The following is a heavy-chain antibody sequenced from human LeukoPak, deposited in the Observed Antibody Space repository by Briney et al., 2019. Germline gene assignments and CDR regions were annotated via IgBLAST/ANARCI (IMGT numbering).Heavy chain of an antibody. D-gene: IGHD3-3*01. CDR3: ARSDDFWSGSDAFDI. CDR1: GYTFTSYG. V-gene: IGHV1-18*01. CDR2: ISAYNGNT. Sequence: GASVKVSCKASGYTFTSYGISWVRQAPGQGLEWMGWISAYNGNTNYAQKLQGRVTMTTDTPTSTAYMELRSLRSDDTAVYYCARSDDFWSGSDAFDIWGQGTMVTVSS. J-gene: IGHJ3*02.